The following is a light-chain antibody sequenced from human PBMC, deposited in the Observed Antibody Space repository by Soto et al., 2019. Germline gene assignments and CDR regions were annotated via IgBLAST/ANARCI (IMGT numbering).Light chain of an antibody. J-gene: IGLJ1*01. CDR2: EVT. V-gene: IGLV2-14*01. CDR1: SRDVGGYNY. CDR3: SSYTNDLRLL. Sequence: QSALTQPASVSGSPGQSITISCTGTSRDVGGYNYVSWYQQHPGRAPKLIISEVTYRPSGISDRFSGSKSGNTASLTISGLLAEDEAHYYCSSYTNDLRLLFGTGTKLTVL.